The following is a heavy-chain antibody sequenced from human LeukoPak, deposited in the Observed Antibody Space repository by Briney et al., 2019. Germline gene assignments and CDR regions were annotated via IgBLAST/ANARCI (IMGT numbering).Heavy chain of an antibody. V-gene: IGHV1-69*05. CDR1: GGTFSSYA. J-gene: IGHJ4*02. Sequence: ASVKVSCKASGGTFSSYAISWVRQAPGQGLEWMGGIIPIFGTANYAQKFQGRVTITTDESTSTAYMELSSLRSEDTAVYYCATQSGNWGSKTYYFDYWGQGTLVTVSS. CDR2: IIPIFGTA. CDR3: ATQSGNWGSKTYYFDY. D-gene: IGHD7-27*01.